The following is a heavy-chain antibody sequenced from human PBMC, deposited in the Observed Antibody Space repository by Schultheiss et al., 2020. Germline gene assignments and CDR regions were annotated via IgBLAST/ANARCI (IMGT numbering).Heavy chain of an antibody. J-gene: IGHJ6*02. D-gene: IGHD1-7*01. CDR3: ASPQGPNNWNYVFEAGYYGMDV. CDR1: GYTFTSYD. Sequence: SVKVSCKASGYTFTSYDINWVRQATGQGLEWMGGIIPIFGTANYAQKFQGRVTITADKSTSTAYMELSSLRSEDTAVYYCASPQGPNNWNYVFEAGYYGMDVWGQGTTVTVS. V-gene: IGHV1-69*06. CDR2: IIPIFGTA.